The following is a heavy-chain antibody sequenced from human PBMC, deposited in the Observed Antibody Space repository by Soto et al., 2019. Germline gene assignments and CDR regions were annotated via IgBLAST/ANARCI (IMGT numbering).Heavy chain of an antibody. V-gene: IGHV3-23*01. Sequence: EVQLLESGGGMVEPRGSLKLSCAASGFSFGTYVMNWVRQAQGKGLEWVSGISGSGGRVYSADSVKGRFTISRDNSRNTLYLQMNSLRAEDTAIYYCAMTRLYDTGTNDYHRDALDIWGQGTQVIVSS. CDR3: AMTRLYDTGTNDYHRDALDI. CDR1: GFSFGTYV. CDR2: ISGSGGRV. J-gene: IGHJ3*02. D-gene: IGHD3-22*01.